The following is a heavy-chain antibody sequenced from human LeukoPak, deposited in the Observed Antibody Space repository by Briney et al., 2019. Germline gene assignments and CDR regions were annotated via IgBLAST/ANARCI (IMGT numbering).Heavy chain of an antibody. Sequence: GGSLRLSCAASGFTFSDFYMSWIRQAPGKGLEWVSYIADSGDTVSYADSVKGRFTISRDNAKNSLYLQMNSLRADDTAVYYCARTPWLQLEFWFDTWGQGIRVTVSS. CDR2: IADSGDTV. V-gene: IGHV3-11*01. J-gene: IGHJ5*02. CDR1: GFTFSDFY. CDR3: ARTPWLQLEFWFDT. D-gene: IGHD5-24*01.